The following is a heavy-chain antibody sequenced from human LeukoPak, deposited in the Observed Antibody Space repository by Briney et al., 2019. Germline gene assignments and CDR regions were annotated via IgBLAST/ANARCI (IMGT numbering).Heavy chain of an antibody. D-gene: IGHD3-22*01. CDR3: ARVGNYYDSSGHYLFDY. CDR1: GGTFSSYA. CDR2: IIPIFGTA. Sequence: VASVKASCKASGGTFSSYAISWVRQAPGQGLEWMGGIIPIFGTANYAQKFQGRVTITADESTSTAYMELSSLRSEDTAVYYCARVGNYYDSSGHYLFDYWGQGTLVTVSS. V-gene: IGHV1-69*13. J-gene: IGHJ4*02.